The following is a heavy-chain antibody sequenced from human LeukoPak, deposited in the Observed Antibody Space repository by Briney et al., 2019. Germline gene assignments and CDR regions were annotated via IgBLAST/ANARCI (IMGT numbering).Heavy chain of an antibody. J-gene: IGHJ6*03. Sequence: GASVEVSCKASGGTFSSYAISWVRPAPGQGLEWMGGIIPIFGTANYAQKFQGRVTITTDESTSTAYMELSSLRSEDTAVYYCARGRDIVVVPARYYYYMDVWGKGTTVTVSS. CDR2: IIPIFGTA. CDR1: GGTFSSYA. D-gene: IGHD2-2*01. CDR3: ARGRDIVVVPARYYYYMDV. V-gene: IGHV1-69*05.